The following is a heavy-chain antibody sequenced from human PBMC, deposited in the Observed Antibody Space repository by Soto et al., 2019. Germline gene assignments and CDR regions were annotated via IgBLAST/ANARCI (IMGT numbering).Heavy chain of an antibody. D-gene: IGHD2-21*01. CDR1: GGTLINYA. Sequence: QVQLVQSGAEVKKPGSSVKVSCTAAGGTLINYAISWVRQAPGQGLEWMGGIIPIFGTSNYAQKFQGRVTITADKSTSTAYMELGSLRSEDTAIYYCARDSVRRNKHVIAWTDYHYGFEVWGQGTTVAVSS. CDR2: IIPIFGTS. CDR3: ARDSVRRNKHVIAWTDYHYGFEV. V-gene: IGHV1-69*06. J-gene: IGHJ6*02.